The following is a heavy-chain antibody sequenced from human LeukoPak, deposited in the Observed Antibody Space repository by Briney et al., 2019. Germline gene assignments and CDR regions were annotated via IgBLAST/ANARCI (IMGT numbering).Heavy chain of an antibody. CDR2: IRFDGSNK. CDR3: AKDRGYYDSSIFDY. J-gene: IGHJ4*02. CDR1: GFTFSSYG. V-gene: IGHV3-30*02. D-gene: IGHD3-22*01. Sequence: GGSLRLSCVASGFTFSSYGMDWVRQAPGKGLEWVAFIRFDGSNKHYAESVKGRFTISRDNSKNTLYLQMNSLRAEDTAVYYCAKDRGYYDSSIFDYWGQGTLVTVSS.